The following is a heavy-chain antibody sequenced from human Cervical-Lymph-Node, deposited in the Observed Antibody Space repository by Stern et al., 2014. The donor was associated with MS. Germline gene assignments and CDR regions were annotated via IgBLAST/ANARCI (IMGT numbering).Heavy chain of an antibody. J-gene: IGHJ5*02. CDR1: GFLVSYNY. Sequence: EVQLEESGGGVVQPGGSLRLSCAASGFLVSYNYMSWVRQAPGKGLEWVSVIYSGGSTYYADSVKGRFTISRDKSKNTLYLQMNSLRAEDTAVYYCARVLAAADTAWFDPWGQGTLVTVSS. D-gene: IGHD6-13*01. V-gene: IGHV3-66*02. CDR3: ARVLAAADTAWFDP. CDR2: IYSGGST.